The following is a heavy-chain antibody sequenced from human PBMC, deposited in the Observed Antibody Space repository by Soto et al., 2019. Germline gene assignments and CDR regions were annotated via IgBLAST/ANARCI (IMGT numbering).Heavy chain of an antibody. J-gene: IGHJ5*02. V-gene: IGHV3-72*01. CDR3: SILEGA. CDR2: SRNKAKSYST. CDR1: GLTFGDHY. D-gene: IGHD2-21*01. Sequence: EVQLVESGGGLVQPGGSLTLSCAVSGLTFGDHYMEWVRQAPGKGLEWVARSRNKAKSYSTDFAASVEGRFTISRDESKNSLNLQMNSLMTEDTAVYYCSILEGAWGQGTLVTVSS.